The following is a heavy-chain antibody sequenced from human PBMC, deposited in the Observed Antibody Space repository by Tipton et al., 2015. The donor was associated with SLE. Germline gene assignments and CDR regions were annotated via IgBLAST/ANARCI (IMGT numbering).Heavy chain of an antibody. CDR3: ARHPPRGYEAGYFDY. D-gene: IGHD5-18*01. CDR2: IYYSGST. CDR1: GGSISSSSYY. J-gene: IGHJ4*02. Sequence: TLSLTCTVSGGSISSSSYYWGWIRQPPGKGLEWIGSIYYSGSTYYNPSLKSRVTISVDTSKNHFSLKLSSVTAADTAVYYCARHPPRGYEAGYFDYWGQGTLVTVSS. V-gene: IGHV4-39*01.